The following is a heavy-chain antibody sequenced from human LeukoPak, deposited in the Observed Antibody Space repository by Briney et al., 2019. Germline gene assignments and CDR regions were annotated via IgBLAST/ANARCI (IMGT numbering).Heavy chain of an antibody. CDR3: ASYPRYSSSPPFDY. Sequence: GASVKVSCKASGYSFTTYGMSWVRQAPGQGLEWMGWISVYNGDTNYAQTFQGRVTMTTDTSASTAYMELRSLRSDDTAVYYCASYPRYSSSPPFDYWGQGTLVTVSS. V-gene: IGHV1-18*01. D-gene: IGHD6-19*01. CDR1: GYSFTTYG. CDR2: ISVYNGDT. J-gene: IGHJ4*02.